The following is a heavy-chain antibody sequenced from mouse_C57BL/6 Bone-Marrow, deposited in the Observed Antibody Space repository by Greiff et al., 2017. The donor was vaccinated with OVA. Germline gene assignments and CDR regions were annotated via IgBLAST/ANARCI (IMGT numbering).Heavy chain of an antibody. CDR2: ISDGGSYT. Sequence: EVKLQESGGGLVKPGGSLKLSCAASGFTFSSYAMSWVRQTPEKRLEWVATISDGGSYTYYPDNVKGRFTISRDNAKNNLYLQMSHLKSEDTAMYYCASPIYYDYDGYYAMDYWGQGTSVTVSS. D-gene: IGHD2-4*01. J-gene: IGHJ4*01. V-gene: IGHV5-4*03. CDR1: GFTFSSYA. CDR3: ASPIYYDYDGYYAMDY.